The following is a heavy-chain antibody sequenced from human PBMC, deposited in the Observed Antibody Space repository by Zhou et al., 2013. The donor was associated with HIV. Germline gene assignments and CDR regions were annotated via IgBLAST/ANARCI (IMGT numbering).Heavy chain of an antibody. CDR1: GYTFSSYG. J-gene: IGHJ4*02. Sequence: QVQLVQSGAEVKKPGASVKVSCKASGYTFSSYGISWVRQAPGQGLEWMGWISAYNGNTDYARDLQGRVTMTTDTSTSTAYMELRSLTSDDTAMYYCARVLGVAAAGGLLPAGYWGQGTLVTVSS. D-gene: IGHD6-13*01. V-gene: IGHV1-18*01. CDR3: ARVLGVAAAGGLLPAGY. CDR2: ISAYNGNT.